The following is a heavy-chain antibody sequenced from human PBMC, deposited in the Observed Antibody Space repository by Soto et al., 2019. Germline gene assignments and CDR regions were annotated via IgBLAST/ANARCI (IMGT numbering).Heavy chain of an antibody. CDR2: LDQGGGEK. CDR3: ARESVADYYYYGMDV. D-gene: IGHD6-19*01. V-gene: IGHV3-7*05. Sequence: PGGSLRLSCAASEFSFSDYWMAWVRQAPGKGLEWVANLDQGGGEKHYVDSVKGRFTISRDNAKNSLYLQMNSLRAEDTAVYYCARESVADYYYYGMDVWGQGTTVTVSS. CDR1: EFSFSDYW. J-gene: IGHJ6*02.